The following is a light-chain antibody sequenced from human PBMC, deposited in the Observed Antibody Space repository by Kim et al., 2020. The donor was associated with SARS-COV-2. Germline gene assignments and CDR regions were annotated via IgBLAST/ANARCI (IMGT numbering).Light chain of an antibody. J-gene: IGLJ1*01. CDR3: QSYDNSLGGYV. CDR2: GNS. V-gene: IGLV1-40*01. Sequence: RVTLSVTGSISNIGEGYDVHWYQQPPATAPKLLSYGNSNRPSGVPDRFSGSKSDTSASLAITGLQAEDEADYYCQSYDNSLGGYVFGSGTKVTVL. CDR1: ISNIGEGYD.